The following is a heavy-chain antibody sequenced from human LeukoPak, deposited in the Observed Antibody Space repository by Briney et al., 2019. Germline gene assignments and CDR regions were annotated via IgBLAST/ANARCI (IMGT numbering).Heavy chain of an antibody. CDR3: AKIWEQWLVRDLDY. V-gene: IGHV3-23*01. CDR1: GFTFSSYA. CDR2: ISGSGGST. Sequence: PGGSLRLSCAASGFTFSSYAMSRVRQAPGKGLEWVSAISGSGGSTYYADSVKGRFTISRDNSKNTLYLQMNSLRAEDTAVYYCAKIWEQWLVRDLDYWGQGTLVTVSS. D-gene: IGHD6-19*01. J-gene: IGHJ4*02.